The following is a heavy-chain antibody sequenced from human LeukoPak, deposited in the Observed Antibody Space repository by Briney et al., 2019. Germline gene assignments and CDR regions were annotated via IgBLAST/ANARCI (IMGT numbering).Heavy chain of an antibody. CDR1: GFTFSSYS. J-gene: IGHJ5*02. D-gene: IGHD1-26*01. CDR2: ISSSSSYI. Sequence: KTGGSLRLSCAASGFTFSSYSMNWVRQAPGKGLEWVSSISSSSSYIYYADSVKGRFTISRDNAKNSLYLQMNSLRAEDTAVYYCASHQIGQREPQNKRPFDPWGQGTLVTVSS. CDR3: ASHQIGQREPQNKRPFDP. V-gene: IGHV3-21*01.